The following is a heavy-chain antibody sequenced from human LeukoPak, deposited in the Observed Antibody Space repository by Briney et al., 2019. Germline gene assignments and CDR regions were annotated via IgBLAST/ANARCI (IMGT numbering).Heavy chain of an antibody. CDR2: INPNSGDT. D-gene: IGHD3-10*01. V-gene: IGHV1-2*02. J-gene: IGHJ4*02. CDR1: GYTFTGYY. CDR3: ASPYYYGSGSYYNEY. Sequence: GASVRVSCKASGYTFTGYYMHWVRQAPGQGLEWMGWINPNSGDTNYAQTVQGRVTMTRDTSISTAYMELSRLRSDDTAVYYCASPYYYGSGSYYNEYWGQGTLVTVSS.